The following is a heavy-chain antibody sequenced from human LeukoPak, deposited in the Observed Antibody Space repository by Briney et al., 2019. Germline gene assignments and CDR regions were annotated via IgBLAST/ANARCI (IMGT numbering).Heavy chain of an antibody. CDR3: VRAGGNAPRLLDY. J-gene: IGHJ4*02. CDR2: IYSGGST. CDR1: GFTVSSNT. V-gene: IGHV3-66*02. D-gene: IGHD4-23*01. Sequence: PGGSLRLSCAASGFTVSSNTMSWVRQAPGKGLGWVSVIYSGGSTYYADSVKGRFTISRDNSKNTLYLQMNSLRAEDTAVYYCVRAGGNAPRLLDYWGQGTLVTVSS.